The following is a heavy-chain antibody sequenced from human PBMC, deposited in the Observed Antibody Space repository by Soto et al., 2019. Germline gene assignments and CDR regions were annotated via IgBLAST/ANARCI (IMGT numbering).Heavy chain of an antibody. J-gene: IGHJ6*02. Sequence: GGSLRLSCAASGFTFSSYGMHWVRQAPGKGLEWVAVISYDGSNKYYADSVKGRFTISRDNSKNTPYLQMNSLRAEDTAVYYCAKSKGVTLTDYYYYGMDVWGQGTTVTVSS. D-gene: IGHD3-9*01. V-gene: IGHV3-30*18. CDR3: AKSKGVTLTDYYYYGMDV. CDR1: GFTFSSYG. CDR2: ISYDGSNK.